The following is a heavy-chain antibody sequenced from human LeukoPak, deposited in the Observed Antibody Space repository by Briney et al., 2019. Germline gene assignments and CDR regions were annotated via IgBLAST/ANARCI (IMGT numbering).Heavy chain of an antibody. D-gene: IGHD3-10*01. CDR2: MNPHSGNT. J-gene: IGHJ4*02. V-gene: IGHV1-8*01. CDR3: ARGQKGALTYGSGTSAYYFDY. Sequence: GASVKVSCKASGYTFTSYDINWVRQATGQGLEWMGWMNPHSGNTGYAQKFQGRVTMTRNTSISTAYMELSSLRSDDTAVYYCARGQKGALTYGSGTSAYYFDYWGQGTLVTVSS. CDR1: GYTFTSYD.